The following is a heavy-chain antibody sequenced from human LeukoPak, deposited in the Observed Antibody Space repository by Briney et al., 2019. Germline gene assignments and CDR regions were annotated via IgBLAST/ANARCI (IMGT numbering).Heavy chain of an antibody. D-gene: IGHD3-22*01. V-gene: IGHV3-23*01. CDR2: ITGSGAYT. J-gene: IGHJ4*02. CDR1: GFTFDYYA. CDR3: AKRSSTSSGYFDF. Sequence: GGSLRLSCAASGFTFDYYAMTWVRQAPGKGLEWVSAITGSGAYTNYADSVKGRFTISRDNSKNTIYLQMNSLRAEDTAIYYCAKRSSTSSGYFDFWGRGTLVTVSS.